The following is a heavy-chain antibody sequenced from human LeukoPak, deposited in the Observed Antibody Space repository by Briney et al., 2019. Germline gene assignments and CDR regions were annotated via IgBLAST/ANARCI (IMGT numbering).Heavy chain of an antibody. CDR3: AKDLGPTGAGWFDP. CDR1: GFTFDEYA. D-gene: IGHD1-14*01. J-gene: IGHJ5*02. Sequence: PGGSLRLSCAASGFTFDEYAMHWVRQAPGKGLEWVSLISGDAVNTYYADSVKGRYTISRDNSKDSLYLQMNSLRTEDTALYCCAKDLGPTGAGWFDPWGQGMLVTVSS. CDR2: ISGDAVNT. V-gene: IGHV3-43*02.